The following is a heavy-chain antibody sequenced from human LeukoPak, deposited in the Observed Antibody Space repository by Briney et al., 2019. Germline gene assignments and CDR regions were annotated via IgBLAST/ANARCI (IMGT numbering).Heavy chain of an antibody. Sequence: GSLRLSCAASGFTFSSYWMSWVRQAPGKGLEWVANIKQDGSEKYYVDSVKGRFTISRDNAKNSLYLQMNSLRAEDTAVYYCARDRKGYSGYATSYYFDYWGQGTLVTVSS. J-gene: IGHJ4*02. CDR1: GFTFSSYW. CDR3: ARDRKGYSGYATSYYFDY. CDR2: IKQDGSEK. V-gene: IGHV3-7*01. D-gene: IGHD5-12*01.